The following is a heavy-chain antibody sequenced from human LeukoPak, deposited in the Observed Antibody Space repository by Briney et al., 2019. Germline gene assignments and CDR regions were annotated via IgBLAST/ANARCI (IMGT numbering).Heavy chain of an antibody. CDR1: GFTFSSYG. CDR2: IWYDGSNK. J-gene: IGHJ5*02. Sequence: GGSLRLSCAASGFTFSSYGMHWVRQAPGKGLEWVAVIWYDGSNKYYADSVKGRFTISRDNSKNTLYLQMNSLRAEDTAVYYCAREYQLLRGNWFDPWGQGTLVTVSS. V-gene: IGHV3-33*01. CDR3: AREYQLLRGNWFDP. D-gene: IGHD2-2*01.